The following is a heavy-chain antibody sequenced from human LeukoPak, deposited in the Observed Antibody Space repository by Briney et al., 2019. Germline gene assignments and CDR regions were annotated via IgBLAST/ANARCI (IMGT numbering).Heavy chain of an antibody. Sequence: PGRSLRLSCAASGFTFSNYGMHWVRQAPGKGLEWVAVIWYDGSNKYYADSVKGRFTISRDNSKNTLYLQMKSLRAEDTAVYYCAKDRDTSLGIDYWGQGTLVTVSS. D-gene: IGHD5-18*01. CDR2: IWYDGSNK. J-gene: IGHJ4*02. CDR3: AKDRDTSLGIDY. V-gene: IGHV3-33*06. CDR1: GFTFSNYG.